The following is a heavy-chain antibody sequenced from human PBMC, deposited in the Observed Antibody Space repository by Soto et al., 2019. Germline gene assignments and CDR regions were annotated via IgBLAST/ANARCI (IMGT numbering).Heavy chain of an antibody. CDR2: INHSGST. V-gene: IGHV4-34*01. Sequence: QVQLQQWGAGLLKPSETLSLTCAVYGGSFSGYYWSWIRQPPGKGLEWIGEINHSGSTNYNPSLKSRVTISVDTSKNQFSLKLSSVTAADRAVYYCARGVSGYFDSLRYTTRFDPWGQGTLVTVSS. CDR1: GGSFSGYY. J-gene: IGHJ5*02. CDR3: ARGVSGYFDSLRYTTRFDP. D-gene: IGHD3-9*01.